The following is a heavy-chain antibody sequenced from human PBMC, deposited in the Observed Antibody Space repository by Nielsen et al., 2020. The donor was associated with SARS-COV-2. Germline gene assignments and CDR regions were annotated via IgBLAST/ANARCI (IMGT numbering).Heavy chain of an antibody. Sequence: GGSLRLSCAASGFTFSSYAMSWVRQAPGKGLEWVAVISYDGSNKYYADSVKGRFTISRDNAKNSLYLQMNSLRAEDTAVYYCARDLSPARYYDSNWFDPWGQGTLVTVSS. D-gene: IGHD3-22*01. V-gene: IGHV3-30-3*01. CDR1: GFTFSSYA. CDR3: ARDLSPARYYDSNWFDP. J-gene: IGHJ5*02. CDR2: ISYDGSNK.